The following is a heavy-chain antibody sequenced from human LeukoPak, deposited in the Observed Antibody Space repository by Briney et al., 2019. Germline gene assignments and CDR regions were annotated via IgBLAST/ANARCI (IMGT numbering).Heavy chain of an antibody. V-gene: IGHV3-30*04. CDR3: ARVRDTTAFWHYFDY. J-gene: IGHJ4*02. Sequence: PGRSLRLSCAASGFTFSSYAMHWVRQAPGKGLEWVAVISYDGSNKYYADSVKGRFTISRDNSKNTLYLQMNSLRAEDTAVYYCARVRDTTAFWHYFDYWGQGTLVTVSS. CDR2: ISYDGSNK. CDR1: GFTFSSYA. D-gene: IGHD5-18*01.